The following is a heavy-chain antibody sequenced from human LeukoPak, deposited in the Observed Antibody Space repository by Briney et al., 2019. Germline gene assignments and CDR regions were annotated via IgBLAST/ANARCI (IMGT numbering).Heavy chain of an antibody. CDR2: IYYSGST. CDR1: GGSISSSSYY. J-gene: IGHJ6*03. D-gene: IGHD6-19*01. V-gene: IGHV4-39*07. CDR3: ARAVAGSWDYYYMDV. Sequence: PSETLSLTCTVSGGSISSSSYYWGWIRQPPGKGLEWIGSIYYSGSTYYNPSLKSRVTISVDTSKNQFSLKLSSVTAADTAVYYCARAVAGSWDYYYMDVWGKGTTVTVSS.